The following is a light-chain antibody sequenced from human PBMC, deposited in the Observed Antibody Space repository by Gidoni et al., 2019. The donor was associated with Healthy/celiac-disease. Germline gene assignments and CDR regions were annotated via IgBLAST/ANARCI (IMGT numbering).Light chain of an antibody. CDR2: EVS. J-gene: IGLJ1*01. CDR3: SSYAGSNNYV. Sequence: QSALTQPPSASESPGQSVTIPCTGTSSDVGGYNYVSWYQQHPGKAPKLMIYEVSKRPSGVPDRFSGSKSGNTASLTVSGLQAEDEADYYCSSYAGSNNYVFGTGTKVTVL. V-gene: IGLV2-8*01. CDR1: SSDVGGYNY.